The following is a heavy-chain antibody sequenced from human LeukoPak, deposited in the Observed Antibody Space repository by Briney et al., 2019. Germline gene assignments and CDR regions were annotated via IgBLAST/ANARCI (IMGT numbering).Heavy chain of an antibody. D-gene: IGHD2-2*01. CDR3: ARGLLGSSTSVVYYFDY. J-gene: IGHJ4*02. CDR1: GGSFSGYY. CDR2: INHSGST. Sequence: PSETLSLTCAVSGGSFSGYYWSWIRQPPGKGLEWIGEINHSGSTNYNPSLKSRVTISVDTSKNQFSLKLSSVTAADTAMYYCARGLLGSSTSVVYYFDYWGQGTLVTVSS. V-gene: IGHV4-34*01.